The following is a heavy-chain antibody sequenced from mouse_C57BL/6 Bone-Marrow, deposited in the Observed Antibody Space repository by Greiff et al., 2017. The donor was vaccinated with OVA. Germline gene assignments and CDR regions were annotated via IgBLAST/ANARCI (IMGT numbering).Heavy chain of an antibody. V-gene: IGHV1-72*01. CDR3: ARENSNLYYYAMDY. CDR2: IDPNSGGT. Sequence: QVQLQQPGAELVKPGASVKLSCKASGYTFTSYWMHWVKQRPGRGLEWIGRIDPNSGGTKYNEKFKSKATLTVDKPYSTAYMQLSSLTSEDSAVYYCARENSNLYYYAMDYWGQGTSVTVSS. CDR1: GYTFTSYW. D-gene: IGHD2-5*01. J-gene: IGHJ4*01.